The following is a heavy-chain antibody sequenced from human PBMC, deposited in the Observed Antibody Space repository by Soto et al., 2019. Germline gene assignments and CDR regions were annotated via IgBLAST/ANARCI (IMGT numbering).Heavy chain of an antibody. CDR3: ARAPPPGDYPDY. CDR2: IYYSGSS. CDR1: GGSISSGGYY. Sequence: PSETLSLTCTVSGGSISSGGYYWSWIRQHPGKGLEWIGYIYYSGSSYYNPSLKSRVTISVDTSKNQFSLKLSSVTAADTAVYYCARAPPPGDYPDYWGQGTLVTVSS. J-gene: IGHJ4*02. V-gene: IGHV4-31*03. D-gene: IGHD4-17*01.